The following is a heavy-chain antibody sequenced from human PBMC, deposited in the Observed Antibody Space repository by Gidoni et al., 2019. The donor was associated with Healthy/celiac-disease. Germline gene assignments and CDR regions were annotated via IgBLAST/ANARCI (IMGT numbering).Heavy chain of an antibody. CDR2: INPNSGGT. D-gene: IGHD2-15*01. V-gene: IGHV1-2*02. Sequence: QVQLVQSGAEVKKPGASVKVSCKASGYTFTGYYMHWVRQAPGQGLEWMGWINPNSGGTNYAQKFQGRVTMTRDTSISTAYMELSRLRSDDTAVYYCAREDSGGFYCSGGSCLNWFDPWGQGTLVTVSS. CDR1: GYTFTGYY. J-gene: IGHJ5*02. CDR3: AREDSGGFYCSGGSCLNWFDP.